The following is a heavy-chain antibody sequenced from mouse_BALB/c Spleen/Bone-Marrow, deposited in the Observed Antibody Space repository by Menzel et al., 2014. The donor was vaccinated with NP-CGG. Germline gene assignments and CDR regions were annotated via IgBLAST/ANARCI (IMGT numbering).Heavy chain of an antibody. CDR1: GYTFTRYT. J-gene: IGHJ4*01. V-gene: IGHV1-4*01. CDR2: INPSSAYT. CDR3: TIRYYAMDY. Sequence: VKLMESGAELARPGASVKMSCQASGYTFTRYTMHWEKQRPGQGLEWIGYINPSSAYTNYNQKFKDKATLTADKSSSTAYMQLSSLTSEDSVVYYCTIRYYAMDYWGQGTSVTVSS. D-gene: IGHD1-1*01.